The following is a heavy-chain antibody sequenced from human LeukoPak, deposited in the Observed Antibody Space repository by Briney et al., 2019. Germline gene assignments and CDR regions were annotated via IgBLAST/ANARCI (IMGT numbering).Heavy chain of an antibody. CDR3: ARAPEIYGSYTPYWSVP. D-gene: IGHD3-10*01. V-gene: IGHV3-21*01. J-gene: IGHJ5*02. Sequence: GGSLRLSCAASGFTLSSYSMNWVRQAPGKGLEWVSSISSSSSYIYYADSVKGRFTISRDNAKNSLYLQMNSLRAEDTAVYYCARAPEIYGSYTPYWSVPWGEGTLVTVSS. CDR1: GFTLSSYS. CDR2: ISSSSSYI.